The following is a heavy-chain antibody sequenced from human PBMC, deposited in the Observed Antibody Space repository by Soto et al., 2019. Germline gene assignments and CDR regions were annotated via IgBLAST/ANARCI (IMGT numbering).Heavy chain of an antibody. Sequence: PSETLSLTCTVSGDSISSADYYWSWIRQTPGKGLECFGPIFYSGTTYYNPSLKSRLTISVDTSKNHLSLRLTSATAADTAVYYCARDLWLEPELYYYGMDVWGQGTTVTVSS. CDR3: ARDLWLEPELYYYGMDV. J-gene: IGHJ6*02. D-gene: IGHD1-1*01. CDR1: GDSISSADYY. V-gene: IGHV4-30-4*01. CDR2: IFYSGTT.